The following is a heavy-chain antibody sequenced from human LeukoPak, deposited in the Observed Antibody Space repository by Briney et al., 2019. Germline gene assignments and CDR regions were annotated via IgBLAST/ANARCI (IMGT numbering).Heavy chain of an antibody. Sequence: SETLSLTCTVSGGSISTYYWSWIRQPAGKGLEWIGRIYTSGSTNYNPSLKSRVTMSVDTSKNQFSLKLSSLTAADTAVYYCASLHPFYYYMDVWGKGTTVTVSS. V-gene: IGHV4-4*07. J-gene: IGHJ6*03. CDR2: IYTSGST. CDR1: GGSISTYY. CDR3: ASLHPFYYYMDV.